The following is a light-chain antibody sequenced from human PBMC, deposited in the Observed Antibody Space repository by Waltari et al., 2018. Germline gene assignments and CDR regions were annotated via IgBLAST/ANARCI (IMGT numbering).Light chain of an antibody. CDR2: WAS. CDR1: QSVLYSSNNKNY. V-gene: IGKV4-1*01. CDR3: QQYYSTPWT. Sequence: DIVMTQSPDFLAVSLGDRAPINCKSSQSVLYSSNNKNYLAWYQQKPGQPPKLLIYWASTRESGVPDRFSGSGSGTDFTLTISSLQAEDVAVYYCQQYYSTPWTFGQGTKVEIK. J-gene: IGKJ1*01.